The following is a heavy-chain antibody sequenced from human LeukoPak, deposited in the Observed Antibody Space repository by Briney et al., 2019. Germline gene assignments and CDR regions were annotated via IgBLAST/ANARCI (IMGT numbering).Heavy chain of an antibody. V-gene: IGHV1-2*02. CDR3: ARDQGGGSAFDF. J-gene: IGHJ3*01. D-gene: IGHD1-26*01. CDR2: INPNSGGT. Sequence: EASVKVSCKASGYTFTGYYMHWVRQAPGQGLEWMGWINPNSGGTNYAQKFQGRVTMTRDTSISTAYMELSRLRSDDTAVYYCARDQGGGSAFDFWGQGTMVTVSS. CDR1: GYTFTGYY.